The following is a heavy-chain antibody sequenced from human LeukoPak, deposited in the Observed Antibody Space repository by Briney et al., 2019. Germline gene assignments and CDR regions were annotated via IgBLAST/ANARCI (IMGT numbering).Heavy chain of an antibody. CDR3: ARESHQTTVIAKADAFDI. V-gene: IGHV1-69*13. CDR2: IIPIFGTA. CDR1: GGTFSSYT. J-gene: IGHJ3*02. Sequence: SVKVSCKASGGTFSSYTISWVRQAPGQGLEWMGGIIPIFGTANYAQKFQGRVTITADESTSTAYMELSSLRSEDTAVYYCARESHQTTVIAKADAFDIWGQGTMVTVSS. D-gene: IGHD4-17*01.